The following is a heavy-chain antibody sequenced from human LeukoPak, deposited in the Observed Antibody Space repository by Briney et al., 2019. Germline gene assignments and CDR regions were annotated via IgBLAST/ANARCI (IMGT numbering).Heavy chain of an antibody. CDR3: ARHPTAATIDY. CDR1: GYSISSGYY. CDR2: IYHSGST. J-gene: IGHJ4*02. Sequence: MSSETLCPTCAVSGYSISSGYYWGWIRQPPGKGLEWIGSIYHSGSTYYNPSLKSRVTISVDTSKNQFSLKLSSVTAADTAVYYCARHPTAATIDYWGQGTLVTVSS. V-gene: IGHV4-38-2*01. D-gene: IGHD2-15*01.